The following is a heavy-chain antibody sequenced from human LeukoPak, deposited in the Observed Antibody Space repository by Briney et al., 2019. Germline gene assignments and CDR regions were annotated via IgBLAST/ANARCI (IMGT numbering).Heavy chain of an antibody. D-gene: IGHD3-10*01. CDR1: GFTFSNYA. CDR3: ARDPNRLLWFGELSQSLDY. J-gene: IGHJ4*02. Sequence: GGSLRLSCAASGFTFSNYAMSWVRQAPGEGLEWVSEINDSGGSTYYADSVKGRFTISRDNSKNTLYLQMNSLGPEDTAVYYCARDPNRLLWFGELSQSLDYWGQGTLVTVSS. CDR2: INDSGGST. V-gene: IGHV3-23*01.